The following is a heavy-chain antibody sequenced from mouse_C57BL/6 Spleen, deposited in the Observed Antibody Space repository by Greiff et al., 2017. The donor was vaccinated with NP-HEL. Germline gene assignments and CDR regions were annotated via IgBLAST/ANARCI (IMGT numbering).Heavy chain of an antibody. CDR2: IRSKSNNYAT. J-gene: IGHJ4*01. Sequence: EVQLVESGGGLVQPKGSLKLSCAASGFSFNTYAMNWVRQAPGKGLEWVARIRSKSNNYATYYADSVKDRFTISRDDPESMLYLQMNNLKTEDTAMYYCVRGDGGMDYWGQGTSVTVSS. D-gene: IGHD3-3*01. V-gene: IGHV10-1*01. CDR1: GFSFNTYA. CDR3: VRGDGGMDY.